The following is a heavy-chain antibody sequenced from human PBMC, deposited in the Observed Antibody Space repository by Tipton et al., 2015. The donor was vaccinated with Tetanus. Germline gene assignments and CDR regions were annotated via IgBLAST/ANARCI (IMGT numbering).Heavy chain of an antibody. CDR2: IHYSGTT. V-gene: IGHV4-61*08. Sequence: TLSLTCTVSGASVSSGGYYWSWIRQPPGKGLEWIGYIHYSGTTNYNPSVKSRVTISVDTSKSQFSLNLSSVTAADAAVYYCARENWSYRNSFDYWGQGIQVTVSS. D-gene: IGHD3-10*01. J-gene: IGHJ4*02. CDR3: ARENWSYRNSFDY. CDR1: GASVSSGGYY.